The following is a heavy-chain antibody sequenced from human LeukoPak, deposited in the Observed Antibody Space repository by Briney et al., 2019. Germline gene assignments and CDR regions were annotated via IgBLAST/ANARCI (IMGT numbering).Heavy chain of an antibody. Sequence: GGSLRLSCAASGFTVSSNYMSWVRQAPGKGLEWVSAISGSGGSTYYADSMKGRFTISRDNSKNTLYLQMNSLRAEDTAVYYCAKRTFATYYYDSSGYYYFDYWGQGTLVTVSS. V-gene: IGHV3-23*01. CDR1: GFTVSSNY. J-gene: IGHJ4*02. CDR2: ISGSGGST. D-gene: IGHD3-22*01. CDR3: AKRTFATYYYDSSGYYYFDY.